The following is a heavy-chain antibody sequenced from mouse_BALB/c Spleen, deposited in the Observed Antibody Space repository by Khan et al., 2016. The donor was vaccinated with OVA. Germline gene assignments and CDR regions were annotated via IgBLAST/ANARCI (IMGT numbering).Heavy chain of an antibody. CDR2: ISYSGST. D-gene: IGHD2-1*01. CDR1: GFSITSDYA. J-gene: IGHJ4*01. Sequence: EVKLLESGPGLVKSSQSLSLTCTATGFSITSDYAWNWIRQFPGNKLEWMGYISYSGSTSYNPSLKSRISITRDTSTNQSFLQLNSVTTEDTATYYCASYYGNYDAMDYWGQGTSVTVSS. CDR3: ASYYGNYDAMDY. V-gene: IGHV3-2*02.